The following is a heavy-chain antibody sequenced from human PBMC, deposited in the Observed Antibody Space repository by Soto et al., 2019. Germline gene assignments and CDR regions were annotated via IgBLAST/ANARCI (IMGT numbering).Heavy chain of an antibody. Sequence: GSLRLVCAASGXTLSSYGMHWVRQAPGKGLEWVAVISYDGSNKYYEDSVKGRFTIYRDNSKNTLYLQMNSLRAEDTAVYYCEKNRPGVRFLEWLGTLDYRGQGTLGTVSS. J-gene: IGHJ4*02. D-gene: IGHD3-3*01. CDR1: GXTLSSYG. CDR3: EKNRPGVRFLEWLGTLDY. V-gene: IGHV3-30*18. CDR2: ISYDGSNK.